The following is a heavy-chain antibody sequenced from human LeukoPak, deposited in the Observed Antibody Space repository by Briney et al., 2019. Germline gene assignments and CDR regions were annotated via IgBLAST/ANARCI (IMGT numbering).Heavy chain of an antibody. CDR2: INPTGTGT. D-gene: IGHD2-8*02. CDR3: AREESGGYFDY. J-gene: IGHJ4*02. CDR1: GYTFTNYY. Sequence: ASVKVSCRASGYTFTNYYMHWVRQAPGQGLEWMGLINPTGTGTNYAQKFRGRVTLTRDTSTTTVYMELSSLRSEDTAVYYCAREESGGYFDYWGQGTPVTVSS. V-gene: IGHV1-46*01.